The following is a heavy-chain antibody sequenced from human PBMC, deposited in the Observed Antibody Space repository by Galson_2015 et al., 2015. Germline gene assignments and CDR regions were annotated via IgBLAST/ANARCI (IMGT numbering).Heavy chain of an antibody. Sequence: SLRLSCAASGFSFGSYWMQWVRQPPGRGPLWVSDINSDGSYTAYADSVKGRFTISRDNAQNTLYLQMNSLRAEDTALYYCAIFCSSMRCYQGAGYWGQGTLVTVSS. J-gene: IGHJ4*02. V-gene: IGHV3-74*01. CDR1: GFSFGSYW. D-gene: IGHD2-2*01. CDR3: AIFCSSMRCYQGAGY. CDR2: INSDGSYT.